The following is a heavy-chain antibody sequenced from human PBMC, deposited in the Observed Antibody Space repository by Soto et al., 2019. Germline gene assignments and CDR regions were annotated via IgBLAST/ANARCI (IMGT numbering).Heavy chain of an antibody. CDR1: GYTFTSYY. J-gene: IGHJ5*02. Sequence: ASVKVSCKASGYTFTSYYMHWVRQAPGQGLEWMGIINPSGGSTSYAQKFQGRVTMTRDTSTSTVYMELSSLRSEDTAVYYCARDPDSSSWYAPDWFDPWGQGTMVTIYS. D-gene: IGHD6-13*01. V-gene: IGHV1-46*01. CDR2: INPSGGST. CDR3: ARDPDSSSWYAPDWFDP.